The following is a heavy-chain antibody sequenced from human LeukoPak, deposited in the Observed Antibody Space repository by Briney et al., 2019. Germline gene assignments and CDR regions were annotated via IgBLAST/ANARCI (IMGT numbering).Heavy chain of an antibody. J-gene: IGHJ4*02. CDR3: AKDDLWFGELFYY. CDR2: IRYNGNNQ. V-gene: IGHV3-30*02. Sequence: GGSQRLSCAASGFTFNNYGMHWVRQAPGKGLEWVAFIRYNGNNQYYADSVKGRFTISRDNSKNTLYLQMNSLKGDDTAVYYCAKDDLWFGELFYYWGQGTLVTVSS. CDR1: GFTFNNYG. D-gene: IGHD3-10*01.